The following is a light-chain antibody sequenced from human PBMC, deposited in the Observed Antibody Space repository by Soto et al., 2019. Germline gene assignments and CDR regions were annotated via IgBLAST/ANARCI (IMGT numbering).Light chain of an antibody. CDR2: AAS. V-gene: IGKV1-9*01. J-gene: IGKJ5*01. Sequence: DLQLTQSPSSLSASVGDRVTITCRASQGISSYLGWYQQKPGSAPKLLIYAASTLQSGVPSRFSGSGSGTEFTLTISSLQPEDFATYYCQQLNSYPITFGQGTRLEIK. CDR3: QQLNSYPIT. CDR1: QGISSY.